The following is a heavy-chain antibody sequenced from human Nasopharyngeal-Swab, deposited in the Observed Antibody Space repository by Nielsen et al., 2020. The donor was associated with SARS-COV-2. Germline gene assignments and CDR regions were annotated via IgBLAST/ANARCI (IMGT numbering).Heavy chain of an antibody. CDR1: GFTFSDYY. CDR2: ISSSSSTI. CDR3: ARDLHSSGYYYVPGHAFDI. D-gene: IGHD3-22*01. V-gene: IGHV3-11*04. J-gene: IGHJ3*02. Sequence: GESLKISCAASGFTFSDYYMSWIRQAPGKGLEWVSYISSSSSTIYYADSVKGRFTISRDNAKNSLYLQMNSLRDEDTAVYYCARDLHSSGYYYVPGHAFDIWGQGTMVTVSS.